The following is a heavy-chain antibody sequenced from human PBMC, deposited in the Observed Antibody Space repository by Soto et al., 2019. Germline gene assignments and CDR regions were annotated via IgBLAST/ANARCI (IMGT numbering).Heavy chain of an antibody. CDR1: GFTFSSYA. D-gene: IGHD3-10*01. V-gene: IGHV3-30-3*01. CDR3: ARDPITMVRGVISRIIYYYYGMDV. Sequence: GGSLRLSCAASGFTFSSYAMHWVRQAPGKGLEWVAVISYDGSNKYYADSVKGRFTISRDNSKNTLYLQMNSLRAEDTAVYYCARDPITMVRGVISRIIYYYYGMDVWGQGTTVTVSS. CDR2: ISYDGSNK. J-gene: IGHJ6*02.